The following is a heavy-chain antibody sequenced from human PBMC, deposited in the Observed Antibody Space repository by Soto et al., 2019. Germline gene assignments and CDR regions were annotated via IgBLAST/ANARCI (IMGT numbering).Heavy chain of an antibody. CDR3: ASSYCSSTSCYHYYGMHV. Sequence: QVQLVESGGGVVQPGRSLRLSCAASGFTFSSYGMHWVRQAPGKGLEWVAVISYDGSNKYYADSVKGRFTISRDNSKNTLYLQMNSLRAEDTAVYYCASSYCSSTSCYHYYGMHVWGQGTTVTVSS. V-gene: IGHV3-30*03. D-gene: IGHD2-2*01. J-gene: IGHJ6*02. CDR2: ISYDGSNK. CDR1: GFTFSSYG.